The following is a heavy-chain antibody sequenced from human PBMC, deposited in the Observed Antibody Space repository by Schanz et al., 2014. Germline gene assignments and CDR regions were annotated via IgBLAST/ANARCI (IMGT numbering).Heavy chain of an antibody. CDR1: GFIFNYAW. V-gene: IGHV3-15*01. CDR2: IKSESDGGTT. CDR3: TTPDYYGSGSYSDAFDI. D-gene: IGHD3-10*01. J-gene: IGHJ3*02. Sequence: EVQLVESGGGLVKPGGSLRLSCAASGFIFNYAWMNWVRQAPGKGLEWVARIKSESDGGTTDYAAPVQGRFTISRDDSKSTLYLQMNSLKTEDTAVYYCTTPDYYGSGSYSDAFDIWGQGTKVTVSS.